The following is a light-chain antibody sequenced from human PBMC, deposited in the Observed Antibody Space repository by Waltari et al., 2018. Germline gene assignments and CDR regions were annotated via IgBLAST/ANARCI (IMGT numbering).Light chain of an antibody. CDR3: QSYDSSLSGGV. V-gene: IGLV1-40*01. Sequence: QSVLTQPPSVSGAPGQRVTIPCPGSSSNIGAGYDVHWYQQLPGTAPKLLIYGNSNRPSGVPDRFSGSKSGTSASLAITGLQAEDEADYYCQSYDSSLSGGVFGGGTKLTVL. CDR1: SSNIGAGYD. J-gene: IGLJ2*01. CDR2: GNS.